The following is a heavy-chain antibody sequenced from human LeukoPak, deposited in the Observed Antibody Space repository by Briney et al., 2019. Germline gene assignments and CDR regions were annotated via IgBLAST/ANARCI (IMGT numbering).Heavy chain of an antibody. CDR1: GGSISNYY. Sequence: SETLSLTCPVSGGSISNYYYWTWIRQPPGKGLEWIGYVYYTGSTNFNPSLKSRVTMSLDTSRSQFSLKLTSLTAADTAVYYCARGAMATTPFFDYWGQGTLVTVSS. D-gene: IGHD5-24*01. CDR2: VYYTGST. V-gene: IGHV4-59*01. J-gene: IGHJ4*02. CDR3: ARGAMATTPFFDY.